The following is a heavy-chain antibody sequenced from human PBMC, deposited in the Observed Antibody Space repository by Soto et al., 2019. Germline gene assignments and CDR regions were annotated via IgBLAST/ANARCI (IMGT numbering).Heavy chain of an antibody. V-gene: IGHV1-24*01. Sequence: ASVKVSCKVSGYTLTELSMHWVRQAPGKGLEWMGGFDPEDGETIYAQKFQGRVTMTEDTSTDTAYMELSSLSSEDTAVYYCATPPLPTGSYSRLDAFDIWGQGTMVTVSS. D-gene: IGHD1-26*01. J-gene: IGHJ3*02. CDR3: ATPPLPTGSYSRLDAFDI. CDR2: FDPEDGET. CDR1: GYTLTELS.